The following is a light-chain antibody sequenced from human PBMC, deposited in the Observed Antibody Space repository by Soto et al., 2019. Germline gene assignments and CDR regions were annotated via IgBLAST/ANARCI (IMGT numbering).Light chain of an antibody. J-gene: IGLJ1*01. CDR2: DVN. CDR1: SSDIGFYNY. Sequence: LTQPPSASGSPGQSVIISCTGTSSDIGFYNYVSWYQHHPGRAPKLIIYDVNKRPSGVPHRFSGSKSGDSASLTVSGLQPEDEADYYCSSYAGKNSLVFGTGTKVTVL. CDR3: SSYAGKNSLV. V-gene: IGLV2-8*01.